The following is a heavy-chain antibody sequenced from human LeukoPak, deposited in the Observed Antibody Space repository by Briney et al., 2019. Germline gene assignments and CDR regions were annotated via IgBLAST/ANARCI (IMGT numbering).Heavy chain of an antibody. V-gene: IGHV3-9*01. D-gene: IGHD6-19*01. J-gene: IGHJ6*02. CDR3: ATGNHSSGWYSYYYGMDV. CDR1: GFTFSDHY. CDR2: ISWNSGSI. Sequence: PGGSLRLSCAASGFTFSDHYMSWVRQAPGKGLEWVSGISWNSGSIGYADSVKGRFTISRDNAKNSLYLQMNSLRAEDTALYYCATGNHSSGWYSYYYGMDVWGQGTTVTVSS.